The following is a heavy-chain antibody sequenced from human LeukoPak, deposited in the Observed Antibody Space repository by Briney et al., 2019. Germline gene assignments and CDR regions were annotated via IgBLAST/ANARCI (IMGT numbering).Heavy chain of an antibody. J-gene: IGHJ3*02. V-gene: IGHV3-49*04. D-gene: IGHD2-21*02. CDR2: IRSMAYGGTT. CDR1: GFTFGDYA. CDR3: TRYCGGDCYDAFDI. Sequence: GALRLSCTTSGFTFGDYAMSWVRQAPGKGLEWVGFIRSMAYGGTTDYAASVKGRFTISRDDSKSIAYLQMNSLKTEDTAVYYCTRYCGGDCYDAFDIWGQGTMVTVSS.